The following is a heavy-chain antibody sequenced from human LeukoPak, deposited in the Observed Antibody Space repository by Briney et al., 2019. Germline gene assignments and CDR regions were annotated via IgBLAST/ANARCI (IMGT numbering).Heavy chain of an antibody. Sequence: GKSLKISCKGSGYSFTNHWLGWVRQMPGKGLEWMGIIYPADSDTRYSPSFKGQVTMSADKSINTAYLEWNSLKASDTAMYYCARPANAFDIWGQGTMVTVSS. CDR1: GYSFTNHW. J-gene: IGHJ3*02. V-gene: IGHV5-51*01. CDR3: ARPANAFDI. CDR2: IYPADSDT.